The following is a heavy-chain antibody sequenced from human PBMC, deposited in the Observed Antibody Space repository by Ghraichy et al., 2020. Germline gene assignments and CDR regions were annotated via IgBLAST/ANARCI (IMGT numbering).Heavy chain of an antibody. Sequence: SETLSLTCAVYGGSFSGYYWSWIRQPPGKGLEWIGEINHSGSTNYNPSLKSRVTISVDTSKNQFSLKLSSVTAADTAVYYCARGGSELRFLEWLLWRHNWFDPWGQGTLVTVSS. CDR2: INHSGST. CDR3: ARGGSELRFLEWLLWRHNWFDP. V-gene: IGHV4-34*01. D-gene: IGHD3-3*01. J-gene: IGHJ5*02. CDR1: GGSFSGYY.